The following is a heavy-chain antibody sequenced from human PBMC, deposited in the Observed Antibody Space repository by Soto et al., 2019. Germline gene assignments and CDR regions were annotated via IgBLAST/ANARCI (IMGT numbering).Heavy chain of an antibody. Sequence: KASETLSLTCTVSGGSISSSSYYWGWIRQPPGKGLEWIGSIYYSGSTYYNPSLKSRVTISVDTSKNQFSLKLSSVTAADTAVYYCARQGYYDFWSGYEPWGQGTLVTVSS. D-gene: IGHD3-3*01. J-gene: IGHJ5*02. CDR2: IYYSGST. CDR3: ARQGYYDFWSGYEP. CDR1: GGSISSSSYY. V-gene: IGHV4-39*01.